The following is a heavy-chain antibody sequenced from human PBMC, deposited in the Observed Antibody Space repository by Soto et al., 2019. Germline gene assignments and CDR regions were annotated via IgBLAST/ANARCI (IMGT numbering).Heavy chain of an antibody. J-gene: IGHJ5*02. CDR3: ASGYCSGGSCSVNWFDP. Sequence: QVQLVQSGAEVKKPGASVKVSCKASGYTFTSYAMHWVRQAPGQRLEWMGWINAGNGKTKYSQKFQGRVTITRDTYASTAYMELSSVRSEDTAMYYCASGYCSGGSCSVNWFDPWGQGTLVTVSS. D-gene: IGHD2-15*01. V-gene: IGHV1-3*01. CDR1: GYTFTSYA. CDR2: INAGNGKT.